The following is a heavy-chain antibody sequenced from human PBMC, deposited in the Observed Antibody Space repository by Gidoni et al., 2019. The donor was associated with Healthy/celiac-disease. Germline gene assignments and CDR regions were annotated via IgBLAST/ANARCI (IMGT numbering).Heavy chain of an antibody. D-gene: IGHD3-3*01. Sequence: QVQLQESGTGLVKPSETLSPTCTVSGGSISSYDWSWIRQPPGKGLEWIGYIYYSGSTNYNPSLKSRVTISVDSSKNQFSLKLSSVTAADTAVYYCARVLPDYDFWSGYYSWSGCWFDPWGQGTLVTVSS. CDR3: ARVLPDYDFWSGYYSWSGCWFDP. J-gene: IGHJ5*02. CDR2: IYYSGST. CDR1: GGSISSYD. V-gene: IGHV4-59*01.